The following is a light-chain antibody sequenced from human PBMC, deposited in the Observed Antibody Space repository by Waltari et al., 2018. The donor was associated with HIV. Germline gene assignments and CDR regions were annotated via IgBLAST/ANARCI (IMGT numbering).Light chain of an antibody. CDR3: ATWDDGLSGWV. V-gene: IGLV1-44*01. CDR2: NDA. J-gene: IGLJ3*02. CDR1: ASKLGGNT. Sequence: QSVVTQPPSASGTPGQRVTMSRPGSASKLGGNTVNWYQHLPQTATKFLIYNDAERPSRLPARFSPSKTGTSASLDISGLQSEDEADYYCATWDDGLSGWVFGGGTKLTVL.